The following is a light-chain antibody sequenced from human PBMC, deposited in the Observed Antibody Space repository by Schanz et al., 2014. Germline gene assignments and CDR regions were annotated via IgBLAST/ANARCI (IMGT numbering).Light chain of an antibody. CDR1: QSISGF. Sequence: DIQMTQSPSSLSASLGDTITLTCRASQSISGFLNWFQQRPGKPPKVLIYTASSLQSGVPSRFSGSGSGTDYTLTITSLQPDDFATYYCQQTHSPPQTFGQGTRVDI. CDR2: TAS. V-gene: IGKV1-39*01. CDR3: QQTHSPPQT. J-gene: IGKJ1*01.